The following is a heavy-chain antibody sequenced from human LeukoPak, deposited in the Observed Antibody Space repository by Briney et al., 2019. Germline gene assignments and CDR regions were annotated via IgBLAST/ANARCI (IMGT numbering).Heavy chain of an antibody. CDR2: IHYGGTT. V-gene: IGHV4-39*02. D-gene: IGHD2-21*02. Sequence: EWIGSIHYGGTTHYNPSLQSRVTISADTSKNQFALDLRSVTAADTAVYYCTRDIGDFVSDFWGQGTLVTVSS. J-gene: IGHJ4*02. CDR3: TRDIGDFVSDF.